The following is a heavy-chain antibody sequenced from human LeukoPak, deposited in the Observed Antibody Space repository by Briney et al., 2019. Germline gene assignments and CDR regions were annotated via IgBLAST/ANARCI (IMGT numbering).Heavy chain of an antibody. J-gene: IGHJ4*02. CDR1: GFTFSSYA. CDR2: ISYDGSNK. V-gene: IGHV3-30*04. Sequence: PGGSLRLSCAASGFTFSSYAMHWVRQAPGKGLEWVAVISYDGSNKYYADSVKGLFTISRDNFKNTLYLQMNSLRAEDTAVYYCAREEEGIAAAGTIPLFDYWGQGTLVTVSS. CDR3: AREEEGIAAAGTIPLFDY. D-gene: IGHD6-13*01.